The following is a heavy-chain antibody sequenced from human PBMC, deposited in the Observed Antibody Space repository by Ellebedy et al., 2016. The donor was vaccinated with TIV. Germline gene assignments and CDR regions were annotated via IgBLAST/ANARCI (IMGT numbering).Heavy chain of an antibody. CDR3: ARVGVPHIIDWFDT. V-gene: IGHV5-51*01. J-gene: IGHJ5*02. CDR1: GYSFSRYW. CDR2: IYPGDSDT. Sequence: GESLKISCDGSGYSFSRYWIGWVRQLPGKGLQWMGIIYPGDSDTRYSPSFQGQVTISADKSINTAYLQWSSLKASDTAMYYCARVGVPHIIDWFDTWGQGTLVTVSS. D-gene: IGHD3-16*02.